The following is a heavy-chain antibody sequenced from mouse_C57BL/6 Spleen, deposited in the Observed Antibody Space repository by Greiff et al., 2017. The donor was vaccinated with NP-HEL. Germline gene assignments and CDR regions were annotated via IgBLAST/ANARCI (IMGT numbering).Heavy chain of an antibody. CDR2: ISSGGDYI. J-gene: IGHJ1*03. CDR3: TTNDFDV. Sequence: EVNVVESGAGLVKPGGSLKLSCAASGFTFSSYAMSWVRQTPEKRPEWVAYISSGGDYIYYADTVKGRFTISIDNARNTLYLQMSSLKSVDTAMYYCTTNDFDVWGTGTTVTVSS. V-gene: IGHV5-9-1*02. CDR1: GFTFSSYA.